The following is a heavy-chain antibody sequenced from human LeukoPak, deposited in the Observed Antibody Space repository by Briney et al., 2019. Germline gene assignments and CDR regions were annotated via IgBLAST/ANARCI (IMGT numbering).Heavy chain of an antibody. V-gene: IGHV1-24*01. Sequence: ASVKVSCKVSGYTLTELSMHWVRQAPGKGREWMGGFDPEDGETIYAQKFQGRVTMTEDTSTDTAYMELSSLRSEDTAVYYCATVLTIFGVVTRDETLLVFDPWGQGTLVTVSS. CDR3: ATVLTIFGVVTRDETLLVFDP. D-gene: IGHD3-3*01. CDR2: FDPEDGET. CDR1: GYTLTELS. J-gene: IGHJ5*02.